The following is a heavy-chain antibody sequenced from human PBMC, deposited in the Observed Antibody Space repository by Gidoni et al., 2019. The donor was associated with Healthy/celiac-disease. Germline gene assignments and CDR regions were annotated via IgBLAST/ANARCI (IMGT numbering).Heavy chain of an antibody. CDR1: GFTFSSYG. CDR2: ISYDGSNK. Sequence: QVQLVESVGGVVQPGRSLRLSCASSGFTFSSYGMHWVRQAPGKGLEWVAVISYDGSNKYYADSVKGRFTISRDNSKNTLYLQMNSLRAEDTAVYYCAKDRSSGYYPYWGQGTLVTVSS. D-gene: IGHD3-22*01. V-gene: IGHV3-30*18. CDR3: AKDRSSGYYPY. J-gene: IGHJ4*02.